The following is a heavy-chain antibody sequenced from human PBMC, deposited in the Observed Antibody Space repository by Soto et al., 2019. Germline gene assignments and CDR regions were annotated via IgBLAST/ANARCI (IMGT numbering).Heavy chain of an antibody. Sequence: QVQLQESGPRLVKPSETLSLTCAVSGDSITSHHWSWVRQSSGKGLECIGWIHYSGNYIYNPSLRGRIRISLDTSRSQFSLMLTSVTAADTAVYYCARLPNIGPNPPFDLWGQGILVTVSS. CDR1: GDSITSHH. CDR3: ARLPNIGPNPPFDL. J-gene: IGHJ4*02. CDR2: IHYSGNY. D-gene: IGHD2-15*01. V-gene: IGHV4-59*08.